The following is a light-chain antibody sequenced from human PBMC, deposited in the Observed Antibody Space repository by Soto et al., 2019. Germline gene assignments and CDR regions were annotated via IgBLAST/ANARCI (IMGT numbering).Light chain of an antibody. CDR1: QSLLHSNGYNY. V-gene: IGKV2-28*01. J-gene: IGKJ5*01. CDR3: VQALQTPIT. CDR2: LGS. Sequence: DIVMTQSPLSLPVTPGEPASISCRSSQSLLHSNGYNYLDWYLQKPGQSPQLLIYLGSNRASGVXDXXRGSGSGTDFTLKISRVEAEDVGVYYCVQALQTPITFGQGTRLEIK.